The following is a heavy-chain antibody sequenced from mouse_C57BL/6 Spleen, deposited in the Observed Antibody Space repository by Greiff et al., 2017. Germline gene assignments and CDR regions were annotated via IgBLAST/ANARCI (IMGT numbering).Heavy chain of an antibody. J-gene: IGHJ3*01. V-gene: IGHV1-50*01. CDR1: GYTFTSYW. Sequence: VQGVESGAELVKPGASVKLSCKASGYTFTSYWMQWVKQRPGQGLEWIGEIDPSDSYTNYNQKFKGKATLTVDTSSSTAYMQLSSLTSEDSAVYYCARSRDGFAYWGQGTLVTVSA. CDR2: IDPSDSYT. CDR3: ARSRDGFAY.